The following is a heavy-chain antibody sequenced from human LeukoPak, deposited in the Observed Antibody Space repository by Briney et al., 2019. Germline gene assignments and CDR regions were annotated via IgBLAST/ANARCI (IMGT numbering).Heavy chain of an antibody. V-gene: IGHV4-61*08. CDR2: IYYSGST. D-gene: IGHD4-23*01. J-gene: IGHJ5*02. Sequence: PSETLSLTCTVSGGSISSGGYYWSWIRQHPGKGLEWIGYIYYSGSTNYNPSLKSRVTISVDTSENQFSLKLSSVTAADTAVYYCARAPNLYGGNRANWFDPWGQGTLVTVSS. CDR1: GGSISSGGYY. CDR3: ARAPNLYGGNRANWFDP.